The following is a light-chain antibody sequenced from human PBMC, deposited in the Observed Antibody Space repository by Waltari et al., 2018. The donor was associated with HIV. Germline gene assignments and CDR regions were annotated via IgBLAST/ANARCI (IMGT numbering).Light chain of an antibody. CDR1: QNITTK. Sequence: EVVLTQAPSTLSVSLGEGAALSCRASQNITTKLGWYQQKAGQAPRLLIYDASRRATASPDRFSGSGSGTEFNLTISRLVFEDVAVYVCQQYKYWPETFGQGTKVEIK. J-gene: IGKJ1*01. CDR2: DAS. V-gene: IGKV3D-15*01. CDR3: QQYKYWPET.